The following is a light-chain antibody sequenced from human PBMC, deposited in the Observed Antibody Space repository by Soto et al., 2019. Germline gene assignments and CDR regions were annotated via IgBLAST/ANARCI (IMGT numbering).Light chain of an antibody. CDR1: GSDVGGYNY. Sequence: QSALTQPRSVSGSPGQSVTISCTGTGSDVGGYNYVSWYQQHPGKAPKLMIYDVSKRPSGVPDRFSGSKSGNTASLTISGLQAEDEADYYCCSYAGSYTFVFGTGTNVTVL. CDR2: DVS. J-gene: IGLJ1*01. CDR3: CSYAGSYTFV. V-gene: IGLV2-11*01.